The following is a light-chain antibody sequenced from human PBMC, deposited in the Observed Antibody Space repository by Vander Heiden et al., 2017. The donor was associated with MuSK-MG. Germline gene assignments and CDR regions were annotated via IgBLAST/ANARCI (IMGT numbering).Light chain of an antibody. CDR2: GAS. Sequence: EVVLTQSPRTLSSSPGETATLSCRASQHVGDCLAWYKQKPGQAPRLLISGASKRAPDIPGRFSGSGSGTDFTLTIRNLDSEDFALYFCQQCYSRPPSFGGGTNVDSK. CDR1: QHVGDC. V-gene: IGKV3-11*01. CDR3: QQCYSRPPS. J-gene: IGKJ4*01.